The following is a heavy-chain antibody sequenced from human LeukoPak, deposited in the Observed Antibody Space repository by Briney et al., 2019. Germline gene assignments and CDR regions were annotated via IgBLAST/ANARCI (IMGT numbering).Heavy chain of an antibody. CDR2: ISGSGGST. Sequence: GGSLRLSCAASGFTFSSYAMSWVRQAPGKGLEWVSAISGSGGSTYYADSVKGRFTISRDNSKNTLYLQMNSLRAEDTAVYYCAKAPYYYDSCGYYYVYGFDYWGQGTLVTVSS. CDR3: AKAPYYYDSCGYYYVYGFDY. D-gene: IGHD3-22*01. CDR1: GFTFSSYA. V-gene: IGHV3-23*01. J-gene: IGHJ4*02.